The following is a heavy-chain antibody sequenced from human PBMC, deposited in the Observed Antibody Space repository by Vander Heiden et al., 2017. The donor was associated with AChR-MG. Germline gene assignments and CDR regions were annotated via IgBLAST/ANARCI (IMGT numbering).Heavy chain of an antibody. V-gene: IGHV3-30-3*01. D-gene: IGHD2-2*01. Sequence: QVQLVESGGGVVQPGRSLRLSCAASGFTFSSSPMHWVRQAPGKGLEWVAVISYDGSNKYYADSVKGRFTISRDNSKNTLYLQMNSLRAEDTAVYYCAREYCSSTSCYASSNWFDPWGQGTLVTVSS. CDR1: GFTFSSSP. CDR2: ISYDGSNK. CDR3: AREYCSSTSCYASSNWFDP. J-gene: IGHJ5*02.